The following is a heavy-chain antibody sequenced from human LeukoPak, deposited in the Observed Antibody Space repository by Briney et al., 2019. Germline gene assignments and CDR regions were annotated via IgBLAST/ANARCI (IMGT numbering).Heavy chain of an antibody. J-gene: IGHJ3*02. CDR2: IYTSEST. V-gene: IGHV4-4*07. Sequence: PSETLSLTCTVSGGSISGYYWRWIRQPAGKGLEWIGRIYTSESTHYNPSLKSRVTMSVDTSKNQFSLKLSSVTAADTAVYYCARIITGTATAFDIWGQGTIVTVSS. CDR1: GGSISGYY. CDR3: ARIITGTATAFDI. D-gene: IGHD1-14*01.